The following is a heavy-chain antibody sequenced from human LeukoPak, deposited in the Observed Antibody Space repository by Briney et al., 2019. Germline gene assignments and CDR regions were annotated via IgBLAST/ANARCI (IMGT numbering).Heavy chain of an antibody. V-gene: IGHV4-4*07. D-gene: IGHD2-15*01. CDR2: IYTSGST. Sequence: SETLSLTCTVSGGSISSYYWSWIRQPAGKGLEWIGRIYTSGSTNYNPSLKRRVTMSVDTSKNQFSLKLRSVTAADTAVYYCARGGGRADCSGGSCTRLAGYMDVWGKGTTVTISS. CDR1: GGSISSYY. J-gene: IGHJ6*03. CDR3: ARGGGRADCSGGSCTRLAGYMDV.